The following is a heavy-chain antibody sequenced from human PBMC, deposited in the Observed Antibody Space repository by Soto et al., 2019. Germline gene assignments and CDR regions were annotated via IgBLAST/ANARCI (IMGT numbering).Heavy chain of an antibody. Sequence: GASVKVSCKASGYTFTSYGISWVRQAPGQGLEWMGIINPSGGSTSYAQKFQGRVTMTRDTSTSTVYMELSSLRSEDTAVYYCARSLRYNWFDPWGQGTLVTVSS. CDR3: ARSLRYNWFDP. CDR1: GYTFTSYG. J-gene: IGHJ5*02. CDR2: INPSGGST. V-gene: IGHV1-46*01.